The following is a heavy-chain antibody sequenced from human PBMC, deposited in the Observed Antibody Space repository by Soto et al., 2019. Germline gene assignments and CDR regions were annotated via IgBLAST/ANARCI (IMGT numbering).Heavy chain of an antibody. CDR2: MSADGRTI. D-gene: IGHD3-9*01. Sequence: QVQLVESGGGVVQPGRALRLSCAVFGFTFSTHVFHWVRQAPGKGLEWVAVMSADGRTIYYADSVKGRFTISRDNSKNTVFLQMNSLRAEDSAVYYCARRYFRFVNCKGNDGFDIWGQGTMVTVSS. V-gene: IGHV3-30*19. CDR3: ARRYFRFVNCKGNDGFDI. J-gene: IGHJ3*02. CDR1: GFTFSTHV.